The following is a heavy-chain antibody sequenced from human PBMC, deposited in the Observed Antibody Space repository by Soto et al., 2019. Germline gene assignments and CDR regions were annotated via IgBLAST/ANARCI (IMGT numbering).Heavy chain of an antibody. CDR2: TYYRSKWYN. V-gene: IGHV6-1*01. CDR1: GDSVSSSSVT. J-gene: IGHJ4*02. CDR3: ARDRPMYCSGGSCYSDYFDS. D-gene: IGHD2-15*01. Sequence: QTLSLTCAISGDSVSSSSVTWNWIRQSPSRGLEWLGRTYYRSKWYNDYAESVKSRVTINPDTSKNQFSLKLSSVTAADTAVYYCARDRPMYCSGGSCYSDYFDSWGQGTLVTVSS.